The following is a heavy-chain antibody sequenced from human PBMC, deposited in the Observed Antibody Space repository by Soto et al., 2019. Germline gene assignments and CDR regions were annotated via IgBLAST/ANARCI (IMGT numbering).Heavy chain of an antibody. CDR2: TSHDGVT. D-gene: IGHD6-19*01. CDR3: ARFGTSGCIDY. J-gene: IGHJ4*02. Sequence: SETLSLTCAVSCGSIDNVYWWSWVRQSPGKGLEWIGETSHDGVTNYNPSLEGRVTISIDKSKNQFSLKLSSVTAADTAVYYSARFGTSGCIDYWGQGTQVTVSS. CDR1: CGSIDNVYW. V-gene: IGHV4-4*02.